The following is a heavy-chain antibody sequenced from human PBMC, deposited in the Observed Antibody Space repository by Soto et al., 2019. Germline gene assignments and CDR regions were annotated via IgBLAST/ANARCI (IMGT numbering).Heavy chain of an antibody. Sequence: PGGSLRLSCTVSGITFGNYAMSWVRQAPGKGLQWVSYISSSSSTIYYADSVKGRFTISRDNAKNSLYLQMNSLRAEDTAVYYCARERDDYWGQGTLVTVSS. CDR3: ARERDDY. CDR2: ISSSSSTI. J-gene: IGHJ4*02. CDR1: GITFGNYA. V-gene: IGHV3-48*01.